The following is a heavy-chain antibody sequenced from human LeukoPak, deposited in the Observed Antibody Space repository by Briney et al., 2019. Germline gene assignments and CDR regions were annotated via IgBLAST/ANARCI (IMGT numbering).Heavy chain of an antibody. D-gene: IGHD6-19*01. J-gene: IGHJ5*02. Sequence: ASVKVSCKASGYTFTGYYMHWVRQAPGQGLEWMGRINPNRGGTNYAQKFQGRVTMTRDTSISTAYMELSRLRSDDTAVYYCARVSGWYNWFDPWGQGTLVTVSS. V-gene: IGHV1-2*06. CDR1: GYTFTGYY. CDR2: INPNRGGT. CDR3: ARVSGWYNWFDP.